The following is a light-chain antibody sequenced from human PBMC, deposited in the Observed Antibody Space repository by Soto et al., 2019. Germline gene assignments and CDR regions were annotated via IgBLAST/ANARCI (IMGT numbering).Light chain of an antibody. J-gene: IGLJ1*01. Sequence: QSVLTQPPSASGSPGQSVAISCTGTSSDVGGYNYVSWYQQHPGKAPKLMIYEVNKRPSGVPDRFSGSKSGNTASLTVSGLQAEDEADYYCSSDAGRRNVFGNGTKVTVL. CDR3: SSDAGRRNV. V-gene: IGLV2-8*01. CDR2: EVN. CDR1: SSDVGGYNY.